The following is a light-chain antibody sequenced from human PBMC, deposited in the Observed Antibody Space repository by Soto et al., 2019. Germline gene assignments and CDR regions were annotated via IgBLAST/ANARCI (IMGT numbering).Light chain of an antibody. Sequence: QSVLTQPPSVSGAPGQGITISCTGTRSNLGAGYDVHWYQQLPGAAPKLLIYANNKRPSGVLDRFSGSKSGTSASLAITGLQAEDEADYYCQSYDNSLSGALVFGGGTKLTVL. CDR3: QSYDNSLSGALV. V-gene: IGLV1-40*01. CDR1: RSNLGAGYD. J-gene: IGLJ3*02. CDR2: ANN.